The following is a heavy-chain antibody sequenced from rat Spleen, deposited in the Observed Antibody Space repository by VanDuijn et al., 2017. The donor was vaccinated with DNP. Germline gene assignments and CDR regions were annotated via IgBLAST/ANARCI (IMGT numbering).Heavy chain of an antibody. D-gene: IGHD1-11*01. CDR2: INPDGGST. CDR1: GFTFSSYW. CDR3: ATFEGRDA. V-gene: IGHV5-58*01. Sequence: EVQLVETGGGVVQPGRSLKLSCVASGFTFSSYWMYWIRQAPGKGLEWVASINPDGGSTYYSDSVKGRFAISRDNAENTLYLQMDSLRSEDTATYYCATFEGRDAWGQGTSVTVSS. J-gene: IGHJ4*01.